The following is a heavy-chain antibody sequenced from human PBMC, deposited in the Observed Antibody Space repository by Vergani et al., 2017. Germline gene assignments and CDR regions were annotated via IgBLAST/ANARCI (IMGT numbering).Heavy chain of an antibody. CDR3: AKDHGGYCTNGNCLFGS. V-gene: IGHV3-9*01. Sequence: EVQPVESGGGLVKPGGSLRLSCAASGFTFSSYSMNWVRQVPGKGLEWVSGISWNSKSEAYADSVKGRFAISRDNAKNSLYLQMNSLRPEDTAQYYCAKDHGGYCTNGNCLFGSWGQGTPVTVSS. J-gene: IGHJ4*02. D-gene: IGHD2-8*01. CDR2: ISWNSKSE. CDR1: GFTFSSYS.